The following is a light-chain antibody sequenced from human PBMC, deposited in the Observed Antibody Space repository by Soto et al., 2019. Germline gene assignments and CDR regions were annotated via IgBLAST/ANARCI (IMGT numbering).Light chain of an antibody. CDR1: QSISRY. V-gene: IGKV1-39*01. CDR3: HQSFSAPQT. CDR2: SAS. Sequence: DIKMTQSLSSLSASVGDRVSITCRAGQSISRYLNCYQQKPGRAPQLLMYSASNLQSGVPSRFSGSGSGTEFTLTISSLQPEDFATYYCHQSFSAPQTFGQGTKVDI. J-gene: IGKJ1*01.